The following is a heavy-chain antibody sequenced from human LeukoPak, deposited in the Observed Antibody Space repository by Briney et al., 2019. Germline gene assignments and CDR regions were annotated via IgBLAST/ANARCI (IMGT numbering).Heavy chain of an antibody. V-gene: IGHV4-34*01. CDR2: INPGGTT. J-gene: IGHJ4*02. Sequence: PSETLSLTCAVHGGSFSGYYWARIRQPPGKGLEWIGEINPGGTTNYHPSLKRRVSISADTSKSQFSLELRSVTAADTAVFYCARAKSTVSTYFDSWGQGSLVTVSS. D-gene: IGHD4-17*01. CDR3: ARAKSTVSTYFDS. CDR1: GGSFSGYY.